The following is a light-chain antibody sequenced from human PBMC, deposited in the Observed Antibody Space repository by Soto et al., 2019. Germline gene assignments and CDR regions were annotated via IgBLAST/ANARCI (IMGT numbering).Light chain of an antibody. Sequence: QSVLTQPPSASGSPGQSVTISCTGTSSDVGGYNYVSWYQQHPGKAPKLMIYEVTKRPSGVPDRFSGSKSGNTASLTVSGLQAEYEADYYCSSYAGSNRVVVGGGTKVTVL. V-gene: IGLV2-8*01. CDR3: SSYAGSNRVV. CDR1: SSDVGGYNY. J-gene: IGLJ3*02. CDR2: EVT.